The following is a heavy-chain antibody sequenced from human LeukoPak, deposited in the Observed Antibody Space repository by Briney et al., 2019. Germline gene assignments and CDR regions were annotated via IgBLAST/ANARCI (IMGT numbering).Heavy chain of an antibody. Sequence: GGSLRLSCAASGFTFSSYWMTWVRQAPGKGLEWVSSISGSGGTTYYAGSVKGRFTISRDNSKNTLFLQMNSLRADDTAIYYCAKRDFWGQGTLVTVSS. CDR1: GFTFSSYW. V-gene: IGHV3-23*01. CDR2: ISGSGGTT. J-gene: IGHJ4*02. CDR3: AKRDF.